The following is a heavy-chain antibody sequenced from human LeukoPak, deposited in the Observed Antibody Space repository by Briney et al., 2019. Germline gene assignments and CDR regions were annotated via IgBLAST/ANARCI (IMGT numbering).Heavy chain of an antibody. CDR1: GGSISSGGYY. CDR2: IYYSGST. J-gene: IGHJ4*02. CDR3: ARAPKGTKNYFDY. Sequence: PSETLSLTCTVSGGSISSGGYYWSWIRQHPGKGLEWIGYIYYSGSTYYNPSLKSRVTISVDTSKNQFSLKLSSVTAADTAAYYCARAPKGTKNYFDYWGQGTLVTVSS. D-gene: IGHD3-10*01. V-gene: IGHV4-31*03.